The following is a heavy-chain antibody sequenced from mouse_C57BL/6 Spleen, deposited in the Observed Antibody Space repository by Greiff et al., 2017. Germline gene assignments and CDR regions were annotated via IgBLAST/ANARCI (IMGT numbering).Heavy chain of an antibody. CDR2: IYPSDSET. Sequence: QVQLQQPGAELVRPGSSVKLSCKASGYTFTSYWMDWVKQRPGQGLEWIGNIYPSDSETHYNQQFKDKATLTVDKSSSTAYMQLSSLTSEYSAVYYYARDSNYYYFDYWSQGATLTVAS. J-gene: IGHJ2*01. V-gene: IGHV1-61*01. D-gene: IGHD2-5*01. CDR1: GYTFTSYW. CDR3: ARDSNYYYFDY.